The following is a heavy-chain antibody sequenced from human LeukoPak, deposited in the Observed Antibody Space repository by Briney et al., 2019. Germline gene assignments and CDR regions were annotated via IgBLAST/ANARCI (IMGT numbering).Heavy chain of an antibody. CDR2: IKQDGSEK. D-gene: IGHD2-2*01. CDR3: ARSNSAAFDY. Sequence: PGGSLRLSCVASGFTFSGNAMSWVRQAPGKGLEWVANIKQDGSEKYYVDSVKGRFTISRDNAKNSLYLQMNSLRAEDTAVYYCARSNSAAFDYWGQGTLVTVSS. V-gene: IGHV3-7*01. J-gene: IGHJ4*02. CDR1: GFTFSGNA.